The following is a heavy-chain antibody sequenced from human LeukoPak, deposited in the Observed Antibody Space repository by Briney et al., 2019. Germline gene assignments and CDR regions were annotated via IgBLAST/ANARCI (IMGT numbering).Heavy chain of an antibody. J-gene: IGHJ4*02. Sequence: ASVQVTCKASGYTFTSYDINWVRQAPAQGLEWMGWMNPNSGNTGYAQKVQGRVTMTRNTSISTAYMELSSLRSEDTAVYYCARGLRFGELFGYWGQGTLVTVSS. CDR3: ARGLRFGELFGY. D-gene: IGHD3-10*01. CDR1: GYTFTSYD. CDR2: MNPNSGNT. V-gene: IGHV1-8*01.